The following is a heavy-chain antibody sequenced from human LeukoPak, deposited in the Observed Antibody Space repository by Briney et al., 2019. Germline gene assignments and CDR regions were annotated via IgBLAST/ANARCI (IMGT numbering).Heavy chain of an antibody. D-gene: IGHD3-10*01. J-gene: IGHJ4*02. V-gene: IGHV1-8*01. CDR3: ARANYYGSGKKDLDY. Sequence: ASVKVSCKASGYTFTTYDINWVRQATGRGLEWMGWMNPNSGNTGYAQTFQGRVTMTRNTSMSTAYMELNSLRSEDTAVYYCARANYYGSGKKDLDYWGQGTLVTVSS. CDR1: GYTFTTYD. CDR2: MNPNSGNT.